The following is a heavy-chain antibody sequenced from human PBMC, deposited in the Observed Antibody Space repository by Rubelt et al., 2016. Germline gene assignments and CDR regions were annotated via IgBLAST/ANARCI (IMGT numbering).Heavy chain of an antibody. J-gene: IGHJ4*02. Sequence: EVQLVESGGGLAQPGRSLRLSCAASGFTFDDYAMHWVRQTPGKGLEWVSGINWNSGTIGYADSVKGRFTISRDNAKNTLYLQMNSLSAEDTGVYYCAREFVAPRVFQYWGQGTLVTVSS. CDR2: INWNSGTI. CDR1: GFTFDDYA. V-gene: IGHV3-9*01. D-gene: IGHD6-6*01. CDR3: AREFVAPRVFQY.